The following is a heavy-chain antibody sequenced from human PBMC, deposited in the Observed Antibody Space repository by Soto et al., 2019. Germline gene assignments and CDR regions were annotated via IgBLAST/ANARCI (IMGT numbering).Heavy chain of an antibody. V-gene: IGHV6-1*01. CDR1: GDSVSSSSAA. CDR2: TYYRSKWYN. Sequence: SQTPSLTCAISGDSVSSSSAAWHWIRQSPSRGLEWLGRTYYRSKWYNDYAVSVQSRLTVNPDTSKNQLSLQLNSVTPEDTAVYYCARAGPSSSLDFWGQGTLVTVSS. D-gene: IGHD3-10*01. J-gene: IGHJ4*02. CDR3: ARAGPSSSLDF.